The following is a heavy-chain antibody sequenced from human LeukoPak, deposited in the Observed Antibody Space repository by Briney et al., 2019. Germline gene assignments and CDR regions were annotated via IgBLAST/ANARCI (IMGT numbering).Heavy chain of an antibody. CDR2: ISYDGSNK. Sequence: GGSLRLSCAASGFTFSTYAMHWVRQAPGKGLEWVAVISYDGSNKYYADSVRGRFTFSRDNSKNTLYLQMNSLRVEDTAVYYCARDTGSQDSSSWYGAVDYWGQGTLVTVSS. CDR1: GFTFSTYA. V-gene: IGHV3-30-3*01. CDR3: ARDTGSQDSSSWYGAVDY. J-gene: IGHJ4*02. D-gene: IGHD6-13*01.